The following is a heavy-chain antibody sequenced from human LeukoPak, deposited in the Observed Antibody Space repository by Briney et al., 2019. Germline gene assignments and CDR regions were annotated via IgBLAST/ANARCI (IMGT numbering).Heavy chain of an antibody. J-gene: IGHJ4*02. V-gene: IGHV3-43*02. CDR1: GFTFDDYA. CDR3: AKEGRWLQSFDY. Sequence: SGGSLRLSCAASGFTFDDYAMHWGRQAPGKGLEWVSLISGDGGSTYYADSVKGRFTISRDNSKNSLYLQMNSLRPEDTALYYCAKEGRWLQSFDYWGQGTLVTVSS. CDR2: ISGDGGST. D-gene: IGHD5-24*01.